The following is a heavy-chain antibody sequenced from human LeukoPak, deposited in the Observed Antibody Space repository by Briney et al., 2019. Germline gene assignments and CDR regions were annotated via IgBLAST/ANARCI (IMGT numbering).Heavy chain of an antibody. CDR3: AKEIQLWSPTPLDY. CDR2: ISWNSGSI. CDR1: GFTFDDYA. V-gene: IGHV3-9*01. Sequence: SLRLSCAASGFTFDDYAMHWVRQAPGKGLEWVSGISWNSGSIGYADSVKGRFTISRDNAKNSLYLQMNSLRAEDTALYYCAKEIQLWSPTPLDYWGQGTLVTVSS. J-gene: IGHJ4*02. D-gene: IGHD5-18*01.